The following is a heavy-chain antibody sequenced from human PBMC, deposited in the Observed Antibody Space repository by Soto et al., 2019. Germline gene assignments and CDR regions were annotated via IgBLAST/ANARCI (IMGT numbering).Heavy chain of an antibody. D-gene: IGHD5-12*01. Sequence: GGSLRLSCAASGFTFSSYAMHWVRQAPGKGLEWVAVISYDGSNKYYTDSVKGRFTISRDNSKNTLYLQMNSLRAEDTAVYYCARGDYRFNSGDGFSVDVWGQGTTVTVSS. J-gene: IGHJ6*02. CDR1: GFTFSSYA. CDR3: ARGDYRFNSGDGFSVDV. V-gene: IGHV3-30-3*01. CDR2: ISYDGSNK.